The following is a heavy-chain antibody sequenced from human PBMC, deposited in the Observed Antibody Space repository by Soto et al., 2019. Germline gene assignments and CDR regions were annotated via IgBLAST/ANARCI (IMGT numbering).Heavy chain of an antibody. CDR1: GYSFTGYY. D-gene: IGHD2-8*02. CDR3: SRGVYGTGGYPFPYVDY. V-gene: IGHV1-2*02. Sequence: HEHLVQSGAEVKRPGASLKVSCKASGYSFTGYYIHWVRQATGQGLEWMGWINPDSGATNYAQNFQGRVTLTSDTAIGTASMDLISLTSDDTAVYYCSRGVYGTGGYPFPYVDYWGQGTLVIVS. CDR2: INPDSGAT. J-gene: IGHJ4*02.